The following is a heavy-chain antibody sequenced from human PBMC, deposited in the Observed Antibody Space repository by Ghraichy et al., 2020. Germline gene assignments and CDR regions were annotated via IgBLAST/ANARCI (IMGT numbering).Heavy chain of an antibody. V-gene: IGHV3-30-3*01. CDR1: GITFRGYA. CDR2: ISYDGSNK. CDR3: ARTLRPGYYYYMDV. J-gene: IGHJ6*03. Sequence: GGSLRLSCAASGITFRGYAMHWVRQAPGKGLEWVAVISYDGSNKYYADSVKRRFTISRDNSKNTLYLQMNSLRTEDTAVYYCARTLRPGYYYYMDVWGKGTTVTVSS.